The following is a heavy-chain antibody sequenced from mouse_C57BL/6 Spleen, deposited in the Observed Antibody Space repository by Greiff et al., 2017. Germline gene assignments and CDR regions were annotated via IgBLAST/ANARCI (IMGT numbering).Heavy chain of an antibody. V-gene: IGHV1-52*01. D-gene: IGHD5-1-1*01. CDR3: ARSKSANTVGAMDD. Sequence: QVQLQQPGAELVRPGSSVKLSCKASGYTFTSYWMHWVKQRPIQGLEWIGNIDPSDSDTHYNQKFKDKATLTVDKSSSTAYMQLSSLTSEDSAVYYCARSKSANTVGAMDDWGQGTSVTVSS. J-gene: IGHJ4*01. CDR1: GYTFTSYW. CDR2: IDPSDSDT.